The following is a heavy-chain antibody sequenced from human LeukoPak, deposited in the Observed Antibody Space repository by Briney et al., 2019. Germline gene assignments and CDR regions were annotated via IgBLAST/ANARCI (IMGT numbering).Heavy chain of an antibody. Sequence: KSWETLSLTCTVSGGSISNYYWSWVRQPPGKGLEWIGYIYYSVSTNYNPSLKSRVTISVDTSKKQFYLKLSSVTAADTAVYYCARGDGYNLFWGQGTPGTVSS. J-gene: IGHJ4*02. V-gene: IGHV4-59*01. CDR2: IYYSVST. CDR3: ARGDGYNLF. CDR1: GGSISNYY. D-gene: IGHD5-24*01.